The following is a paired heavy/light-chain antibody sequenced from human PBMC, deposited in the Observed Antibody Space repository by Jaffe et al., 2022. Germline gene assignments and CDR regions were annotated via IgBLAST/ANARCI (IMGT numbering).Heavy chain of an antibody. CDR2: ISWDGGST. J-gene: IGHJ4*02. CDR1: GFTFDDYA. D-gene: IGHD2-2*01. Sequence: EVQLVESGGVVVQPGGSLRLSCAASGFTFDDYAMHWVRQAPGKGLEWVSLISWDGGSTYYADSVKGRFTISRDNSKNSLYLQMNSLRAEDTALYYCAKSMTRDIVVVPAAMRNFDYWGQGTLVTVSS. V-gene: IGHV3-43D*04. CDR3: AKSMTRDIVVVPAAMRNFDY.
Light chain of an antibody. J-gene: IGLJ1*01. CDR3: SSYTSSSLYV. V-gene: IGLV2-14*03. CDR2: DVS. Sequence: QSALTQPASVSGSPGQSITISCTGTSSDVGGYNYVSWYQQHPGKAPKLMIYDVSNRPSGVSNRFSGSKSGNTASLTISGLQAEDEADYYCSSYTSSSLYVFGTGTKVTVL. CDR1: SSDVGGYNY.